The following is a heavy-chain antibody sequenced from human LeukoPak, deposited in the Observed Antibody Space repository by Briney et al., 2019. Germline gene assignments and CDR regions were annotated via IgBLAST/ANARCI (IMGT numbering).Heavy chain of an antibody. V-gene: IGHV3-9*01. D-gene: IGHD3-22*01. CDR1: GLSFDHYA. CDR2: ISWNSRSL. Sequence: PGRSLRLSCAASGLSFDHYAMHWVRQAPGKALEWVSGISWNSRSLVYADSVKGRFIISRDNAKNSLYLQMNSLRAEDTAVYYCARDPAPPLGSSGYYAGGIDYWGQGTLVTVSS. CDR3: ARDPAPPLGSSGYYAGGIDY. J-gene: IGHJ4*02.